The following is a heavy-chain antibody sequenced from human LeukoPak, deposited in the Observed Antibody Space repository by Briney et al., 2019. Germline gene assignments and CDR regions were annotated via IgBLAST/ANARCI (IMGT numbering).Heavy chain of an antibody. CDR1: GGSFSGYY. Sequence: SETLSLTCAVYGGSFSGYYWSWIRQPPGKGLEWIGEINHSGSTNYNPSLKSRVTISVDTSKNQFSLKLSSVTAADTAVYYCARKRLKTTVDYWGQGTLVTVSS. J-gene: IGHJ4*02. D-gene: IGHD4-17*01. CDR3: ARKRLKTTVDY. V-gene: IGHV4-34*01. CDR2: INHSGST.